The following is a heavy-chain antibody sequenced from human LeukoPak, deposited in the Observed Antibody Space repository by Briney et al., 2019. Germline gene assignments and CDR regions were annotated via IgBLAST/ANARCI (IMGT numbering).Heavy chain of an antibody. Sequence: GGSLRLSCAASGFTVSSNYMNWVRQAPGKGLEWVSSISSSSSYIYYADSVKGRFTISRDNAKNTLYLQMNSLRAEDTAVYYCARDRVVITPLLGMDVWGQGTTVTVSS. V-gene: IGHV3-21*01. CDR2: ISSSSSYI. D-gene: IGHD3-22*01. J-gene: IGHJ6*02. CDR3: ARDRVVITPLLGMDV. CDR1: GFTVSSNY.